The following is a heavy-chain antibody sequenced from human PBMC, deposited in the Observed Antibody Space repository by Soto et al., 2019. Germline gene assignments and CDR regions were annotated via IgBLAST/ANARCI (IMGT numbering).Heavy chain of an antibody. Sequence: ASETLSLTCTVSGGSVSSGSYSWSWIRQPPGKGLEWIGYIYYSGSTNYNPSLKSRVTISVDTSKNQFSLKLSSVTAADTAVYYWASSDVGRGGDCYFDYWGQGTLVTVS. D-gene: IGHD2-21*02. CDR1: GGSVSSGSYS. CDR2: IYYSGST. CDR3: ASSDVGRGGDCYFDY. V-gene: IGHV4-61*01. J-gene: IGHJ4*02.